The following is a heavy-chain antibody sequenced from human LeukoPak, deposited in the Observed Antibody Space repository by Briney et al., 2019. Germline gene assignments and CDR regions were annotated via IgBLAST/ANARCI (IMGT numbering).Heavy chain of an antibody. V-gene: IGHV3-30*18. CDR1: GFTFSSFG. J-gene: IGHJ3*02. D-gene: IGHD3-16*01. CDR3: AKDRGGVKDI. Sequence: PGGSLRLSCAASGFTFSSFGIPWVRQAPGKGLEWVAVISYDGSNKYYADSVKGRFTISRDNSKNTLYLQMNSLRAEDTAVYYCAKDRGGVKDIWGQGTMVTVSS. CDR2: ISYDGSNK.